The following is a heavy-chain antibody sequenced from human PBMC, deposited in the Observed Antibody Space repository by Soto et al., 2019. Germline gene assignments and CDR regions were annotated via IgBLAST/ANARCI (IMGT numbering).Heavy chain of an antibody. Sequence: SETLSLTCTVSGGSISSSSYYWGWIRQPPGKGLEWIGSIYYSGSTYYNPSLKGRVTISVDTSKNQFSLKLSSVTAADTAVYYCARHGLNDILTGYYIPFYYYYYMDVWGKGTTVTVSS. CDR2: IYYSGST. D-gene: IGHD3-9*01. V-gene: IGHV4-39*01. J-gene: IGHJ6*03. CDR3: ARHGLNDILTGYYIPFYYYYYMDV. CDR1: GGSISSSSYY.